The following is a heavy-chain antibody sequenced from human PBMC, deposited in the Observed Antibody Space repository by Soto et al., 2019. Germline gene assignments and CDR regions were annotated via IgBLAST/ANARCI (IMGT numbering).Heavy chain of an antibody. J-gene: IGHJ3*02. CDR2: INPSGGST. D-gene: IGHD2-21*02. V-gene: IGHV1-46*01. CDR3: AGTLLAYCGGDCYYDAFDI. Sequence: ASVKVSCKASGYTFTSYYMHWVRQAPGQGLEWMGIINPSGGSTSYAQKFQGRVTVTRDTSTSTVYMELSSLRSEDTAVYYCAGTLLAYCGGDCYYDAFDIWGQGTMVTVSS. CDR1: GYTFTSYY.